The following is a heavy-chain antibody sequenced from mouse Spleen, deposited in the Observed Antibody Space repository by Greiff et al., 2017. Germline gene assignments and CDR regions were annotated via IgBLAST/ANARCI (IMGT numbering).Heavy chain of an antibody. Sequence: QVQLQQSGPGLVAPSQSLSITCTVSGFSLTNYAVHWVRQSPGKGLEWLGVIWSDGRTDYNAAFISRLSISKDNSKSQVFFKMNSLQADDTAIYYCARGGGNPWFAYWGQGTLVTVSA. J-gene: IGHJ3*01. D-gene: IGHD1-1*02. V-gene: IGHV2-4-1*01. CDR1: GFSLTNYA. CDR3: ARGGGNPWFAY. CDR2: IWSDGRT.